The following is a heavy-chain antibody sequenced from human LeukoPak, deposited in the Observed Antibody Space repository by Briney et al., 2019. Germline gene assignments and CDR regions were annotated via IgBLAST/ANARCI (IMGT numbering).Heavy chain of an antibody. Sequence: SETLSLTCTVSGGSISSYYWSWIRQPPGKGLERIGYIYYSGSTNYNPSLKSRVTISVDTSKNQFSLKLSSVTAADTAVYYCARQSSSFAFDIWGQGTMVTVSS. CDR1: GGSISSYY. CDR2: IYYSGST. CDR3: ARQSSSFAFDI. D-gene: IGHD6-6*01. J-gene: IGHJ3*02. V-gene: IGHV4-59*08.